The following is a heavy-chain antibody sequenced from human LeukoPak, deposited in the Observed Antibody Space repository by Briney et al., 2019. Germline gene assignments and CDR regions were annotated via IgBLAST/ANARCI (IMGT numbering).Heavy chain of an antibody. CDR2: INWNGGST. CDR1: GFTFDDYG. CDR3: ARARTGTTSPFDY. V-gene: IGHV3-20*04. J-gene: IGHJ4*02. D-gene: IGHD1-1*01. Sequence: PGGSMRLSCAASGFTFDDYGMSWVRQAPGKGLEWVSGINWNGGSTGYADSGKGRFTISRDNAKNSLYLQMNSLRAEDTALYYCARARTGTTSPFDYWGQGTLVTVSS.